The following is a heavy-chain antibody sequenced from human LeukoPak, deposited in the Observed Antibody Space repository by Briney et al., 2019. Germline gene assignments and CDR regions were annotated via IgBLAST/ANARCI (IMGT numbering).Heavy chain of an antibody. CDR3: ARLRYCGGDCYPPDAFDI. V-gene: IGHV5-10-1*01. Sequence: GESLKISCKSSGYRFTNYWIGWVRQKPGKGLEWMGRIDPSDSYTNYSPSFQGHVTISADKSISTAYLQWSSLKASDTAMYYCARLRYCGGDCYPPDAFDIWGQGTMVTVSS. J-gene: IGHJ3*02. CDR2: IDPSDSYT. CDR1: GYRFTNYW. D-gene: IGHD2-21*02.